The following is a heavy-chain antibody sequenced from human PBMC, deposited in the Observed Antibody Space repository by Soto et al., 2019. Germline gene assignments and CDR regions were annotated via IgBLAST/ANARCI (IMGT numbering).Heavy chain of an antibody. V-gene: IGHV4-34*01. CDR3: ARTRGRRFGELLYRANYYGMDV. Sequence: SETLSLTCAVYGGSFSGYYWIWIRQPPGKGLEWIGEINHSGSTNYNPSLKSRVTISVDTSKNQFSLKLSSVTAADTAVYYCARTRGRRFGELLYRANYYGMDVWGQGTTVTVSS. J-gene: IGHJ6*02. CDR2: INHSGST. D-gene: IGHD3-10*01. CDR1: GGSFSGYY.